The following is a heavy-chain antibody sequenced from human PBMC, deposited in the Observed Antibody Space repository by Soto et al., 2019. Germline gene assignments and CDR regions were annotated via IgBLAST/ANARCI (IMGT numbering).Heavy chain of an antibody. CDR1: GYTFTNYW. J-gene: IGHJ4*02. V-gene: IGHV5-51*01. Sequence: GESLKISCKASGYTFTNYWIGWVRQMPGKGLEWMAIIYPSDSSIRYSPSFQGQVTISADKSINTAYLQWSSLKASDTAIYYCAGRYVRTHYDDYWGPGTLVTVSS. CDR2: IYPSDSSI. CDR3: AGRYVRTHYDDY. D-gene: IGHD3-3*01.